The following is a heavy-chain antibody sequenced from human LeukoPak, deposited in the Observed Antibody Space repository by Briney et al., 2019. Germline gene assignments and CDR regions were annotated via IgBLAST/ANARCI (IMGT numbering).Heavy chain of an antibody. Sequence: GPTPGKPTQTLTLTRTVSASSLSVPGGGGGRFRQPPGKALEWLAITHWDGEPRYSPSLRSRLAITKDTSKNPVVLTLTHVDPEDTATYYCAHRRSIAAGANTSDYWSQGTLVTVPA. CDR1: ASSLSVPGGG. J-gene: IGHJ4*02. D-gene: IGHD6-25*01. V-gene: IGHV2-5*02. CDR3: AHRRSIAAGANTSDY. CDR2: THWDGEP.